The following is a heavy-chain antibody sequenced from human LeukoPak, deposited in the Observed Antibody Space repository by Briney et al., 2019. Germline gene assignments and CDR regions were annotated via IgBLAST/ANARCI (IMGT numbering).Heavy chain of an antibody. CDR2: IKQDGSEK. D-gene: IGHD5-12*01. V-gene: IGHV3-7*01. J-gene: IGHJ4*02. Sequence: PGGSLRLSCAASGFTFSSYWMSWVRQAPGKGLEWVANIKQDGSEKYYVDSVKGRFTISRDNAKNSLYLQMNSLRAEDTAVYYCARDTPGYSDYVADYWGQGTLVTVSS. CDR1: GFTFSSYW. CDR3: ARDTPGYSDYVADY.